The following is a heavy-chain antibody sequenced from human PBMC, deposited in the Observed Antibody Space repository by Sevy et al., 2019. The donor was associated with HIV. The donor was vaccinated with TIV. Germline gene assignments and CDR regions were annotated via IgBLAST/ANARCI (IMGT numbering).Heavy chain of an antibody. V-gene: IGHV3-23*01. Sequence: GGSLRLSCAASGFTFSSYAMSWVRQAPGKGLEWVSAISGSGGSTYYADSVKGRFTISRDNSKNTLYLQMNSLRAEDTAVYYCAKDIGPDSGGYDAFDIWGQGTMVTVSS. CDR1: GFTFSSYA. J-gene: IGHJ3*02. D-gene: IGHD3-22*01. CDR2: ISGSGGST. CDR3: AKDIGPDSGGYDAFDI.